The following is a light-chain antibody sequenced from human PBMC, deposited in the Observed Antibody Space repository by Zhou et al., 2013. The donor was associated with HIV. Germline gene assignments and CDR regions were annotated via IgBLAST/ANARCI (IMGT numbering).Light chain of an antibody. CDR1: QGMNNY. CDR2: ATS. Sequence: EIQLTQSPSFLSTSVGDRVTITCRASQGMNNYLAWYQQKPGKAPTLLIHATSTLQKGVPSRFSGSGSGTHFTLTISSLQPKDFATYYCQQLDSYPYTFGQGTKLEIK. J-gene: IGKJ2*01. V-gene: IGKV1-9*01. CDR3: QQLDSYPYT.